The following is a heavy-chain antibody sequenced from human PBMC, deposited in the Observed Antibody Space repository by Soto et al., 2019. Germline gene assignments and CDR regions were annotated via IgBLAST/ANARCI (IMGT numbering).Heavy chain of an antibody. D-gene: IGHD2-15*01. CDR1: GFSLSASGMR. CDR3: ARMFHCSGGTCPFDY. V-gene: IGHV2-70*04. Sequence: SGPTLVNPTQTLTLTCTLSGFSLSASGMRVSWLRQPPGKALEWLARIDWDDDKFYNTSLRTRLTISKDSSKNQVVLTMTNMDPVDTATYYCARMFHCSGGTCPFDYWGQGALVTVSS. CDR2: IDWDDDK. J-gene: IGHJ4*02.